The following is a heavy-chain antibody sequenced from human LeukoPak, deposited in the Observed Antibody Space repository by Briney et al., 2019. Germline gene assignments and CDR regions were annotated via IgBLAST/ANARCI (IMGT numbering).Heavy chain of an antibody. CDR2: ISRSGNTI. J-gene: IGHJ5*02. V-gene: IGHV3-48*03. Sequence: GGSLRLSCAISGFTFSGCELTWVRQAPGKGLEWISYISRSGNTIYYADSVKGRFTTSRDNAKNSLYLQMNSLRGEDTAVYYCAREVLVYTAMVGFDPWGQGTLVTVSS. CDR3: AREVLVYTAMVGFDP. CDR1: GFTFSGCE. D-gene: IGHD5-18*01.